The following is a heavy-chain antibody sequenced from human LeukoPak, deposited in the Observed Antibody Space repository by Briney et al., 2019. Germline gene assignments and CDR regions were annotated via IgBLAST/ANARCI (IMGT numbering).Heavy chain of an antibody. CDR3: ARGRGSTSCLDY. Sequence: SETLSLTCAVYGGSFSGYYWSWIRQPPGKGLEWIGEINHSGSTNYNPSLKSRVTISVGTSKNQFSLKLSSVTAADTAVYYCARGRGSTSCLDYWGQGTLVTVSS. V-gene: IGHV4-34*01. D-gene: IGHD2-2*01. J-gene: IGHJ4*02. CDR2: INHSGST. CDR1: GGSFSGYY.